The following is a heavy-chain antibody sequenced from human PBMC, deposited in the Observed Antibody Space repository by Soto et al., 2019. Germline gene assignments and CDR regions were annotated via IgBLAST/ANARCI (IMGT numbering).Heavy chain of an antibody. CDR2: IIPIFGTA. CDR3: ARDLIDILTGYYLYYFDY. CDR1: GGTFSSYA. J-gene: IGHJ4*02. D-gene: IGHD3-9*01. Sequence: GASVKVSCKASGGTFSSYAISWVRQAPGQGLEWMGGIIPIFGTANYAQKFQGRVTITADESTSTAYMELSSLRSEDTAVYYSARDLIDILTGYYLYYFDYWGQGTLVTVSS. V-gene: IGHV1-69*13.